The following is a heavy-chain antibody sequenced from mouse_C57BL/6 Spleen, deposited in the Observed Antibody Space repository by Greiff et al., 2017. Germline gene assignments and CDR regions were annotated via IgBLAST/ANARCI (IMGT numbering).Heavy chain of an antibody. J-gene: IGHJ4*01. CDR3: AREDRDYYGGYAMDY. Sequence: QVQLQQSGAELARPGASVKLSCKASGYTFTSYGISWVKQSPGQGLEWIGEIYPRSGNTYYPEKFKGKATLTADKSASTAYMELRSLTSEDSAVYFWAREDRDYYGGYAMDYWGQGTSVTVSS. D-gene: IGHD1-1*01. V-gene: IGHV1-81*01. CDR1: GYTFTSYG. CDR2: IYPRSGNT.